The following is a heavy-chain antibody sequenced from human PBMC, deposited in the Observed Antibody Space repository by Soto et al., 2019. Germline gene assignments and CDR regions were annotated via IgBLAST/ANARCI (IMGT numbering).Heavy chain of an antibody. CDR3: ARLVQYGSGSYYNVPRTIDY. Sequence: LSLTCTVSGGSISSSSYYWGWIRQPPGKGLEWIGGIYYSGSTYYNPSLKSRVTISVDTSKNQFSLKLSSVTAADTAVYYCARLVQYGSGSYYNVPRTIDYWGQGTLVTVSS. CDR1: GGSISSSSYY. CDR2: IYYSGST. J-gene: IGHJ4*02. D-gene: IGHD3-10*01. V-gene: IGHV4-39*01.